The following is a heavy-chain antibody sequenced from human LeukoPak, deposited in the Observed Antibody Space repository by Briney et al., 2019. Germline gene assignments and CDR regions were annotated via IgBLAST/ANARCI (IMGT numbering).Heavy chain of an antibody. CDR2: ISGSGGST. J-gene: IGHJ6*02. D-gene: IGHD6-6*01. CDR3: AKYSSSFYYYYGMDV. V-gene: IGHV3-23*01. CDR1: GFTCSSYA. Sequence: PGGSLRLSCAASGFTCSSYAMSWVRQAAGKGLEWVSTISGSGGSTYYADSVKGRFTISRDNSKNTLYLQMNSLRAEDTAVYYCAKYSSSFYYYYGMDVWGQGTTVTVSS.